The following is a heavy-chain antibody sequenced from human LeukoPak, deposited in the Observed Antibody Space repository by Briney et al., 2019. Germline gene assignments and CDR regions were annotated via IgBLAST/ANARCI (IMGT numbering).Heavy chain of an antibody. V-gene: IGHV3-23*01. CDR3: AKYVGVTPFDY. CDR1: GFTFSSYA. D-gene: IGHD1-26*01. Sequence: GGSLRISCAASGFTFSSYAMTWVRQAPGKGLEWVSTISGSGSSTSYADSVKGRFTVSRDNSKNTLYLQMNSLRAEDTAVYYCAKYVGVTPFDYWGQGTLVTVSS. J-gene: IGHJ4*02. CDR2: ISGSGSST.